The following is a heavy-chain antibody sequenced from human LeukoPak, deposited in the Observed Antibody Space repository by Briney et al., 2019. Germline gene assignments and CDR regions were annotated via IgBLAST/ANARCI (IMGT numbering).Heavy chain of an antibody. CDR2: INSDGSST. CDR1: GFTFSSYY. Sequence: GGSLRLSCAASGFTFSSYYIHWVRQAPGKGLVWVSRINSDGSSTTYADSVQGRFTISRDNAKNTLYLQMNSLRAEDTAVYYCAREEAVAASFDYWGQGTLVTVSS. V-gene: IGHV3-74*01. CDR3: AREEAVAASFDY. J-gene: IGHJ4*02. D-gene: IGHD6-19*01.